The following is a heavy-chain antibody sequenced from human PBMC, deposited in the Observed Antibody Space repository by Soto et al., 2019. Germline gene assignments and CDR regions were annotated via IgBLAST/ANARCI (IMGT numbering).Heavy chain of an antibody. CDR2: IFYTGST. Sequence: QVQLQESGPGLVKPSGTLSLTCTVSGGSVNTGSYYGRWIRQPPGKGLEWIGYIFYTGSTNYNPSRKGRVTISVDTSKNQFSLRLNSVTAADTAVYYCARVRSSYCDLDIWGQGTTVTVSS. CDR3: ARVRSSYCDLDI. CDR1: GGSVNTGSYY. V-gene: IGHV4-61*01. J-gene: IGHJ6*01. D-gene: IGHD3-10*01.